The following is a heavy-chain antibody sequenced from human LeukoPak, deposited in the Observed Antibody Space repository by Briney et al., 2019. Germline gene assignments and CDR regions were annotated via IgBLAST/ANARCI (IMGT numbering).Heavy chain of an antibody. V-gene: IGHV4-59*08. J-gene: IGHJ4*02. Sequence: SETLSLTCTVSGGSISSYYWSWIRQPPGKGLEWIGYIYYSWSTNYNPSLKSRVTISVDTSKYQFSLKLSSVTAADTAVYYCARHGPILLWFGELRYYFDYWGQGTLVTVSS. D-gene: IGHD3-10*01. CDR2: IYYSWST. CDR1: GGSISSYY. CDR3: ARHGPILLWFGELRYYFDY.